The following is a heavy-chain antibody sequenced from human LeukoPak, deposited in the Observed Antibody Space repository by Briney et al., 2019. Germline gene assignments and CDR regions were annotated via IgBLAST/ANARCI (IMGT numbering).Heavy chain of an antibody. V-gene: IGHV1-8*01. J-gene: IGHJ6*02. CDR1: GYTFTSYD. Sequence: ASVTVSFKAYGYTFTSYDINWVRQAPGQGLEWMGWMNPNSGNTVYTQRFQGRVTMTRNTSTSTAYMELSNLRSEDTAVYYCARGRARYGMDVWGQGTTVTVSS. CDR2: MNPNSGNT. CDR3: ARGRARYGMDV.